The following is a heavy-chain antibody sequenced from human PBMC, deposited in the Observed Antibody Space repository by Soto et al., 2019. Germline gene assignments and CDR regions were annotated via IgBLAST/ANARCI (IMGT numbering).Heavy chain of an antibody. D-gene: IGHD2-2*01. CDR1: RFTFSSYA. V-gene: IGHV3-23*01. Sequence: PGGSLRLSFAASRFTFSSYAMCWVRQVPGKGLEWVSSISVSGGSTYYADSVKGRFTISRDNSKNTLYLQMNSLRAEDTAVYYCAKDGYSITRNKPLDYWGQGTLVTVSS. CDR2: ISVSGGST. J-gene: IGHJ4*02. CDR3: AKDGYSITRNKPLDY.